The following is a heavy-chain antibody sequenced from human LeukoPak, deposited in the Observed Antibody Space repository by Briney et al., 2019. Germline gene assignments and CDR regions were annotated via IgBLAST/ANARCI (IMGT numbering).Heavy chain of an antibody. CDR2: ISGSGGST. D-gene: IGHD3-3*01. Sequence: GGSLRRSCAASGFTVSSYAMSWVRQAPGKVLEWVSAISGSGGSTYYADSVKGRFTISRDNSKNTLYLQMNSLRAEDTAVYYCAKPHDSRRHYFDYWGQGTLVTVSS. V-gene: IGHV3-23*01. J-gene: IGHJ4*02. CDR3: AKPHDSRRHYFDY. CDR1: GFTVSSYA.